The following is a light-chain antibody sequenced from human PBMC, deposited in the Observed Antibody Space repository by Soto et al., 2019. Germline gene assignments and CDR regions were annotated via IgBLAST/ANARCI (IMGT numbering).Light chain of an antibody. CDR1: QSVSSSY. V-gene: IGKV3-20*01. J-gene: IGKJ4*01. CDR2: GAS. CDR3: QPYGSSGT. Sequence: EIVLTQSPGTLSLSPGERATLSCRASQSVSSSYLAWYQQKPGQAPRLLIYGASSRATGIPDRFSGSGSGTDFTLTISRLEPEDFAVYYCQPYGSSGTFGGGTKVEIK.